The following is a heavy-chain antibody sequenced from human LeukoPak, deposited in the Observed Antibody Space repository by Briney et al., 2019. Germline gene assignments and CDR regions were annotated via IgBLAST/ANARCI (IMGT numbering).Heavy chain of an antibody. D-gene: IGHD3-16*01. CDR1: GGSISSAGYS. Sequence: SETLSLTCAVSGGSISSAGYSWSWIRQPPGKGLEWIGYIYHSGSTYYNSSLKSRVAISVDRSKNQFSLKLTSVTAADTAVYYCARLGRYDYFIDYWGQGTLVTVSS. J-gene: IGHJ4*02. CDR2: IYHSGST. CDR3: ARLGRYDYFIDY. V-gene: IGHV4-30-2*01.